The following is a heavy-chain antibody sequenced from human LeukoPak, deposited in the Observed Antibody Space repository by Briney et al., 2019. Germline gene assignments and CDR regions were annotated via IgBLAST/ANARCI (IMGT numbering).Heavy chain of an antibody. D-gene: IGHD1-26*01. CDR3: AKEPQGSSGFDY. V-gene: IGHV3-23*01. CDR2: ISGSGGST. CDR1: GFTFSSYA. Sequence: PGGSLRLSCTTSGFTFSSYAMSWVRQAPGKGLEWVSAISGSGGSTYYADSVKGRFTISRDNSKNTLYLQMNSLRAEDTAVYYCAKEPQGSSGFDYWGQGTLVTVSS. J-gene: IGHJ4*02.